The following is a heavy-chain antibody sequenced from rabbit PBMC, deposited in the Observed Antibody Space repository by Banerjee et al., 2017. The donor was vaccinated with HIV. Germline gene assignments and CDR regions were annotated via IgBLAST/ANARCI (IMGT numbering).Heavy chain of an antibody. CDR2: ITTGNGDT. Sequence: QQQLVESGGGLVKPGASLTLTCKASGFSFSSGYYMCWVRQAPGKGLEWIACITTGNGDTYYASWVNGRFSISRSTSLNTVTLQLNSLTAADTATYFCARTYDDYGDLWGQGTLVTVS. CDR1: GFSFSSGYY. CDR3: ARTYDDYGDL. V-gene: IGHV1S43*01. J-gene: IGHJ4*01. D-gene: IGHD2-1*01.